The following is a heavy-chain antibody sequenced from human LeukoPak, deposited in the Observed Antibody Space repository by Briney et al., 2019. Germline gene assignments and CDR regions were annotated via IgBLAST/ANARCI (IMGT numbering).Heavy chain of an antibody. D-gene: IGHD6-19*01. J-gene: IGHJ6*03. Sequence: GGSLRLSCAASGFTFSSHAMSWVRQAPGKGLEWVSAISGSGGSTYYADSVKGRFTISRDNSKNTLYLQMNSLRAEDTAVYYCAKSPTLSSGWYPTYYYYYYMDVWGKGTTVTISS. V-gene: IGHV3-23*01. CDR2: ISGSGGST. CDR3: AKSPTLSSGWYPTYYYYYYMDV. CDR1: GFTFSSHA.